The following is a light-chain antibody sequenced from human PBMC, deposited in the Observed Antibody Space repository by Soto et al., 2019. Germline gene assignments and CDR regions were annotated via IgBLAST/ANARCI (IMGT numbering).Light chain of an antibody. J-gene: IGKJ3*01. CDR2: DAY. CDR3: QKSDXXPL. Sequence: DIQMTQSPPSLSASVGDRVTITCQASQDIGNSLNWFQHKPGKAPNLVIYDAYNLEIGVPSRFSGSGSGTDFTFTITXXXXEDIATYYCQKSDXXPLFGHGTK. V-gene: IGKV1-33*01. CDR1: QDIGNS.